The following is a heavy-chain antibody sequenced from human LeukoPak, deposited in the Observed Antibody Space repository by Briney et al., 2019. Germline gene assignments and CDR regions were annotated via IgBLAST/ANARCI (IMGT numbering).Heavy chain of an antibody. D-gene: IGHD2-8*01. V-gene: IGHV3-11*04. Sequence: KSGGSLRLSCAASGFTFSDYYMSWIRQAPGKGLEWVSYVSSSGSTIYYADSVKGRFTISRDNAKNSLYLQMNSLRAEDTAVYYCANTPAPRYCTNGVCYRAIYYFDYWGQGTLVTVSS. CDR1: GFTFSDYY. CDR2: VSSSGSTI. CDR3: ANTPAPRYCTNGVCYRAIYYFDY. J-gene: IGHJ4*02.